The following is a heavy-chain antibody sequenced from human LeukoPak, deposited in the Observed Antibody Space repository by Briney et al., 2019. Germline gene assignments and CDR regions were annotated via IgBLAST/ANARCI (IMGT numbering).Heavy chain of an antibody. CDR3: ARGWSNGMDV. CDR2: ISSSSSYT. D-gene: IGHD3-3*01. CDR1: GFTFSDYY. J-gene: IGHJ6*02. V-gene: IGHV3-11*06. Sequence: PGGSLRLSCAASGFTFSDYYMSWIRQAPGKGLEWVSYISSSSSYTNYADSVKGRFTISRDNARNSVYLQMNSLRAEDTAVYYCARGWSNGMDVWGQGTTATVSS.